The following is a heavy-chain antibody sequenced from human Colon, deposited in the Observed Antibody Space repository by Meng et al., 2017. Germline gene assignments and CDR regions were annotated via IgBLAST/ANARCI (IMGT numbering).Heavy chain of an antibody. CDR1: GVSVRTNNG. J-gene: IGHJ4*02. Sequence: QVHLQGSGPGLGKPSGTPSITCAGLGVSVRTNNGWSWVRQAPGKGMEWIGQIDLSGKTDYNPSLKSRVTISLDKSMNQLFLEVYFVTAADTAIYYCARHLGWEFDYWGPGNLVTVSS. CDR3: ARHLGWEFDY. CDR2: IDLSGKT. D-gene: IGHD6-19*01. V-gene: IGHV4-4*02.